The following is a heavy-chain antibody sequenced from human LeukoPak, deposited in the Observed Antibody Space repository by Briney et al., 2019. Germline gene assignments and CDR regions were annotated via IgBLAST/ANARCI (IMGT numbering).Heavy chain of an antibody. Sequence: GGSLRLSCATSGFTFSDYGMHWVRQAPGKGLEWVAVIWDERSNKNYADSMKGRFTISRDTSKNTLYLQMSSLRAEDTAVYYCARDSTVVTPGYFDCWGQGTLVTVSS. CDR1: GFTFSDYG. V-gene: IGHV3-33*01. J-gene: IGHJ4*02. CDR2: IWDERSNK. CDR3: ARDSTVVTPGYFDC. D-gene: IGHD4-23*01.